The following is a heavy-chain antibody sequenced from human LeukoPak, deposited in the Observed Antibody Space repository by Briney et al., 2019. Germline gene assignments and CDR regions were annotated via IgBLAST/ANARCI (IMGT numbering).Heavy chain of an antibody. V-gene: IGHV5-51*01. Sequence: GESLKISCKGSGYSFTSYWIGWVRQMPGKGLEWMGIIYPGDSDTKYSPSFQGQVTISADKSINTAYLQWSSLKASDTAMYYCARLAVWGTYRYTLDYWGQGTLVTVSS. CDR3: ARLAVWGTYRYTLDY. CDR1: GYSFTSYW. CDR2: IYPGDSDT. D-gene: IGHD3-16*02. J-gene: IGHJ4*02.